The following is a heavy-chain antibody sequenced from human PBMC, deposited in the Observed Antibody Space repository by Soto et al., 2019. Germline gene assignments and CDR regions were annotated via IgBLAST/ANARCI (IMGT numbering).Heavy chain of an antibody. CDR3: AGVAVAGHDY. CDR1: GGSVSSGSYY. V-gene: IGHV4-61*01. CDR2: IYYSGST. J-gene: IGHJ4*02. D-gene: IGHD6-19*01. Sequence: QVQLQESGPGLVKPSETLSLTCTVSGGSVSSGSYYWSWIRQPPGKGLEWIGYIYYSGSTNYNPALKSRVTISVDTSQNQFSLKLSSVTAADTAVYYCAGVAVAGHDYWGQGTLVTVSS.